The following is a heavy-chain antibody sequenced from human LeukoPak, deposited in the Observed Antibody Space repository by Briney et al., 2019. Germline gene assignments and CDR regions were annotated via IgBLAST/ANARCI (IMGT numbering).Heavy chain of an antibody. CDR2: ISSSGSTI. V-gene: IGHV3-11*04. Sequence: PGGSLRLSCAASGFTFSDYYMNWIRQAPGKGLEWVSYISSSGSTIYYADSVKSRFTISRDNAKNSLYLQMNSLRAEDTAVYYCAKEGNYDILTGYYSDYWGQGTLVTVSS. CDR3: AKEGNYDILTGYYSDY. CDR1: GFTFSDYY. D-gene: IGHD3-9*01. J-gene: IGHJ4*02.